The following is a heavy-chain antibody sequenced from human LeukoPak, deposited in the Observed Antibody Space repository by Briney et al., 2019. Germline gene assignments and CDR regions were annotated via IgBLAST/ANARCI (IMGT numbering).Heavy chain of an antibody. V-gene: IGHV1-69*06. J-gene: IGHJ4*02. Sequence: SVKVSCKASGYTFTSNNISWVRQAPGQGLEWMGGIIPIFGTANYAQKFQGRVTITADKSTSTAYMELSSLRSEDTAVYYCARAYCSSTSCPLDYWGQGTLVTVSS. D-gene: IGHD2-2*01. CDR3: ARAYCSSTSCPLDY. CDR1: GYTFTSNN. CDR2: IIPIFGTA.